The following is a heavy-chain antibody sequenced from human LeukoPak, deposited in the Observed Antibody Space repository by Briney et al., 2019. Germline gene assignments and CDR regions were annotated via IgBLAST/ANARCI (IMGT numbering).Heavy chain of an antibody. V-gene: IGHV3-23*01. CDR3: AFTPSGIAAAGTAGAARTMDV. Sequence: GGSLRLSCAASGFTFSSYAMSWVRQAPGKGLEWVSAISGSGGSTYYADSVKGRFTISRDNSKNTLYPQMNSLRAEDTAVYYCAFTPSGIAAAGTAGAARTMDVWGQGTTVTVSS. CDR1: GFTFSSYA. J-gene: IGHJ6*02. CDR2: ISGSGGST. D-gene: IGHD6-13*01.